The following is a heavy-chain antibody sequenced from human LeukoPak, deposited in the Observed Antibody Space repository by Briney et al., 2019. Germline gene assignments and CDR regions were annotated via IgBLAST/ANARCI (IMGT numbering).Heavy chain of an antibody. CDR3: ARTMVRRVIVGFDY. J-gene: IGHJ4*02. CDR2: IISIFGTA. CDR1: GGTFSSYA. D-gene: IGHD3-10*01. Sequence: SVQVSRKASGGTFSSYAISWVRQAPGQGFVWMGGIISIFGTANYAQNLQGRVTINTDESTSRAYMELSSLRSEDTAVYYCARTMVRRVIVGFDYWGQGTLVTVSS. V-gene: IGHV1-69*05.